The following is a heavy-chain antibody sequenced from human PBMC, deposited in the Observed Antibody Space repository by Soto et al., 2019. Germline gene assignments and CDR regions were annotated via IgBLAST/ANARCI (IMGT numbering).Heavy chain of an antibody. CDR1: GYPFSNYN. J-gene: IGHJ4*02. D-gene: IGHD1-26*01. Sequence: GASVKVSCKASGYPFSNYNIHWVRQAPGQSLEWVGWINTGNGHTRYSQKFQGRVTITSDQAANTAYMELSSLKSEDTAVYYCAKDFAWASVGPGSGSLDYWGQGTLVTVSS. CDR2: INTGNGHT. CDR3: AKDFAWASVGPGSGSLDY. V-gene: IGHV1-3*04.